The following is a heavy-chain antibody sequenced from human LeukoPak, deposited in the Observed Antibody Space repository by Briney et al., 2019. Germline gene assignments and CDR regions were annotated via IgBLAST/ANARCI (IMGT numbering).Heavy chain of an antibody. CDR3: ARAKVRGRSVFDY. J-gene: IGHJ4*02. Sequence: PSQTLSLTCTVSGGSISSGSYYWSCIRQPAGKGLEWIGRIYTSGSTDYNPSLKSRVTISVDTSKNQFSLKLSSVTAADTAVYYCARAKVRGRSVFDYWGQGTLVTVSS. V-gene: IGHV4-61*02. CDR1: GGSISSGSYY. D-gene: IGHD3-10*01. CDR2: IYTSGST.